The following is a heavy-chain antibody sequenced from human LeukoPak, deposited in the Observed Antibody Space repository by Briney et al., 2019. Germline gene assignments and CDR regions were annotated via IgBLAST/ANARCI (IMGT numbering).Heavy chain of an antibody. J-gene: IGHJ4*02. CDR1: GFTFRSYS. D-gene: IGHD4-17*01. CDR2: ISSSSSYI. Sequence: GGSLRLSCAASGFTFRSYSMNWLRQAPGKGLEWVSSISSSSSYIYYADSVKGRFTISRDNAKNSLYLQMNSLRAEDTAVYYCARAESGDDTLLLDYFDYWGQGTLVTVSS. V-gene: IGHV3-21*01. CDR3: ARAESGDDTLLLDYFDY.